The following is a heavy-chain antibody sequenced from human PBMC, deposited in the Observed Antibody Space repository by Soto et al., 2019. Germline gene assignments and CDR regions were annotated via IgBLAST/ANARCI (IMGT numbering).Heavy chain of an antibody. Sequence: GGSLRLSCAASGFTFDDYGMSWVRQAPGKGLEWVSGINWNGGSTGYADSVKGRFTISRDNAKNSLYLQMNSLRAEDTALYYCARGEDSSGWSYGAFDIWGQGTMVTVSS. V-gene: IGHV3-20*04. CDR3: ARGEDSSGWSYGAFDI. CDR2: INWNGGST. D-gene: IGHD6-19*01. J-gene: IGHJ3*02. CDR1: GFTFDDYG.